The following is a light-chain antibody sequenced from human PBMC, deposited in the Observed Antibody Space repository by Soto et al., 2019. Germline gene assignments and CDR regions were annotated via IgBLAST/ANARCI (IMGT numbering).Light chain of an antibody. CDR1: SSNIGAGYD. V-gene: IGLV1-40*01. CDR3: QSYDSSLSGSV. CDR2: DNT. J-gene: IGLJ2*01. Sequence: QSVLTQPPSVSGAPGQRVTISCTGSSSNIGAGYDVHWYQQLPRRAPKLLIYDNTNRPSGVPDRFSGSKSGTSASLAITGLQAEDEAEYYCQSYDSSLSGSVFGGGTQLTVL.